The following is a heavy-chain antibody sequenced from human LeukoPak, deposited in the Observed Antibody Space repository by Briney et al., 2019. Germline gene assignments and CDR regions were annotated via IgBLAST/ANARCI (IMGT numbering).Heavy chain of an antibody. CDR2: ISESSGTA. CDR3: ARDLYGGQLADGGFDP. D-gene: IGHD6-6*01. V-gene: IGHV3-48*01. J-gene: IGHJ5*02. CDR1: GFTFSYYN. Sequence: GGSLRLSCAASGFTFSYYNMNWVRQAPGKGLEWVSFISESSGTAYYADSVKGRFTISRDNAKNSLFLQMNSLTVEDTAVYYCARDLYGGQLADGGFDPWGQGTLVTVSS.